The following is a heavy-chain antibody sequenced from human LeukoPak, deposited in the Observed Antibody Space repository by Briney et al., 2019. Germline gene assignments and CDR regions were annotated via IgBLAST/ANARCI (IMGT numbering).Heavy chain of an antibody. V-gene: IGHV4-38-2*01. Sequence: PSETLSLTCAVSGYSISSGYYWGWIRQPPGKGLEWIGSIYHSGSTYYNPSLKSRVTISVDTSKNHFSLKLSSVTAADTAVYYCARRGYYDSSGYLYWGQGTLVTVAS. CDR1: GYSISSGYY. CDR2: IYHSGST. CDR3: ARRGYYDSSGYLY. D-gene: IGHD3-22*01. J-gene: IGHJ4*02.